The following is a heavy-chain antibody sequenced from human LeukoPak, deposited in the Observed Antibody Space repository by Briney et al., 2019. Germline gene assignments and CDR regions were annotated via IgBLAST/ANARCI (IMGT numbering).Heavy chain of an antibody. D-gene: IGHD6-19*01. CDR1: GFTFSSYG. Sequence: GGSLRLSCAASGFTFSSYGMHWVRQAPGKGLEWVAVISYDGSNKYYADSVKGRFTISRDNSKNTLYLQMNSLRVEDTAVYYCAKEASVAGYSAFDMWGQGTMGSVSA. CDR2: ISYDGSNK. V-gene: IGHV3-30*18. CDR3: AKEASVAGYSAFDM. J-gene: IGHJ3*02.